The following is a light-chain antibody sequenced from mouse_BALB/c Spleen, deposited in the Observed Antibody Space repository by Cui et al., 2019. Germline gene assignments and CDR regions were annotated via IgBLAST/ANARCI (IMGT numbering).Light chain of an antibody. Sequence: DIQMTPSPASLSVSVGETVTITCRASDNIYSNLAWYQQKQGKSPQLLVYVATKLADGGPSRFSVSGSGTQYSLKINSLQSEDFGSYYCQHFWGTPWTFGGGTKLEIK. CDR1: DNIYSN. CDR2: VAT. V-gene: IGKV12-46*01. CDR3: QHFWGTPWT. J-gene: IGKJ1*01.